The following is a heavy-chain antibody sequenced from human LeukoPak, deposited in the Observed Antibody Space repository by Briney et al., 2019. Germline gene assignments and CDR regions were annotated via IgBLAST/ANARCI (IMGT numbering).Heavy chain of an antibody. CDR1: GFSVSSNY. Sequence: PGGSLRLSCAASGFSVSSNYMSWVRQAPGKGLEWVSVIYSGGSTYYADSVKGRFTISRDNSKNTLYLQMNSLRAEDTAVYYCAKGGGYCSSTSCPYYYYYYMDVWGKGTTVTVSS. V-gene: IGHV3-53*01. CDR3: AKGGGYCSSTSCPYYYYYYMDV. J-gene: IGHJ6*03. D-gene: IGHD2-2*01. CDR2: IYSGGST.